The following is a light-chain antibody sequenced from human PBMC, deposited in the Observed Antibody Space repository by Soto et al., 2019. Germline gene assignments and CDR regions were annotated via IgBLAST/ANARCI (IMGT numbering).Light chain of an antibody. CDR3: CSYAGSSTDVV. V-gene: IGLV2-23*01. J-gene: IGLJ2*01. CDR2: EGS. CDR1: SSDVGSYNL. Sequence: QSALTQPASVSGSPGQSITLSCTGTSSDVGSYNLVSWYQQHQRKPPKLMIYEGSKRPSGVSNRFSGSKSGNTASLTISGLQAEDEGDYYCCSYAGSSTDVVVGGGTKLTVL.